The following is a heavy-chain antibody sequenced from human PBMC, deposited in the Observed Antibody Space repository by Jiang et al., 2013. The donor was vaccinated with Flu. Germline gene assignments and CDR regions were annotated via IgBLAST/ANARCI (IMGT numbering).Heavy chain of an antibody. CDR2: ISGSGGST. Sequence: VQLVESGGGLVQPGGSLRLSCAASGFIFSDYAMSWVRQAPGKGLEWVSTISGSGGSTYYPDSVKGRFTISRDNSGRTLYLQMNSLRAEDAALYYCRSPPRAEFDNWGQGTLVTVSS. V-gene: IGHV3-23*04. CDR3: RSPPRAEFDN. J-gene: IGHJ4*02. CDR1: GFIFSDYA. D-gene: IGHD1-14*01.